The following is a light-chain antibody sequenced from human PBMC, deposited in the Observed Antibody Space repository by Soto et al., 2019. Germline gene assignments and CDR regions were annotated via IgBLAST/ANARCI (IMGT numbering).Light chain of an antibody. CDR2: EGG. CDR3: CSYAGSSTWV. Sequence: QSVLTQPASVSGSPGQSITISCTGTSSDVGSYNLVSWYQQHPGKAPKLMIYEGGKRPSGVSNRFSGSKSGNTASLTISGLQAEDEADYYCCSYAGSSTWVFRTGTKVTVL. J-gene: IGLJ1*01. CDR1: SSDVGSYNL. V-gene: IGLV2-23*01.